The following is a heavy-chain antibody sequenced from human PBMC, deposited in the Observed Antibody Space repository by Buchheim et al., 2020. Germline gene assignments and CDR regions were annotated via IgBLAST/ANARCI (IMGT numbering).Heavy chain of an antibody. CDR2: INPNSGGT. CDR1: GYTFTGYY. D-gene: IGHD3-10*01. Sequence: QVQLVQSGAEVKKPGASVKVSCKASGYTFTGYYMHWVRQAPGQGLEWMGWINPNSGGTNYAQKFQGWVTMTRDTSISTAYMELSRLRSDDTAVYYCARDLMYYYGSGSYKGPWYGMDVWGQGTT. CDR3: ARDLMYYYGSGSYKGPWYGMDV. J-gene: IGHJ6*02. V-gene: IGHV1-2*04.